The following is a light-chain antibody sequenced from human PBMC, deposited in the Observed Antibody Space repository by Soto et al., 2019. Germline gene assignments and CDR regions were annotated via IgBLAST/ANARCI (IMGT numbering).Light chain of an antibody. J-gene: IGKJ1*01. CDR2: DAS. CDR1: QSVSSQ. CDR3: AQRVWPWT. V-gene: IGKV3-11*01. Sequence: EIVLTQSPATLSLSPGEIATLSCRASQSVSSQLAWYQHKPGQAPRLLIYDASNRATGIPDRFSGSGSGTDFTLTISSLEPEDFAVYYWAQRVWPWTVGQGTKVDIK.